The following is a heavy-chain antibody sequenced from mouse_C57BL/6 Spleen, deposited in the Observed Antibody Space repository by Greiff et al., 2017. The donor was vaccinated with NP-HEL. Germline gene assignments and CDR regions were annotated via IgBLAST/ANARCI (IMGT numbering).Heavy chain of an antibody. CDR1: GFTFSDYG. V-gene: IGHV5-17*01. Sequence: EVQRVESGGGLVKPGGSLKLSCAASGFTFSDYGMHWVRQAPEKGLEWVAYISSGSSTIYDADTVKGRFTISRDNAKNTLFLQMTRLRSEDTAMYYCAKGGRDYAMDYWGQGTSVTVSS. D-gene: IGHD3-3*01. CDR2: ISSGSSTI. CDR3: AKGGRDYAMDY. J-gene: IGHJ4*01.